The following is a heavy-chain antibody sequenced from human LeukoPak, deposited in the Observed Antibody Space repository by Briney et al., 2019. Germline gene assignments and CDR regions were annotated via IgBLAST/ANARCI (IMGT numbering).Heavy chain of an antibody. D-gene: IGHD3-16*01. CDR2: IIPIFGTA. J-gene: IGHJ6*02. CDR3: ARGEAPGTVFGGMAV. V-gene: IGHV1-69*13. CDR1: GGTFSSYA. Sequence: ASVKVSCKASGGTFSSYAISWARQAPGQGLEWMGGIIPIFGTANYAQKFQGRVTITADESTSTAYMELSSLRSEDTAVYYCARGEAPGTVFGGMAVWGQGTAVTVSS.